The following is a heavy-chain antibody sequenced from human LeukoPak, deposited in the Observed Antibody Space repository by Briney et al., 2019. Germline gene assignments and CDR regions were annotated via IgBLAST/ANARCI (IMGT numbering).Heavy chain of an antibody. D-gene: IGHD6-19*01. Sequence: PGGSLRLSCASSGFTFDDYAMHWVRHAPGKGLEWVSLISGDGGSTYYADSVKGRFTISRDNSKNSLYLQMNSLRTEDTALYYCAKDSSSGWVRDFDYWGQGTLVTVSS. V-gene: IGHV3-43*02. J-gene: IGHJ4*02. CDR1: GFTFDDYA. CDR3: AKDSSSGWVRDFDY. CDR2: ISGDGGST.